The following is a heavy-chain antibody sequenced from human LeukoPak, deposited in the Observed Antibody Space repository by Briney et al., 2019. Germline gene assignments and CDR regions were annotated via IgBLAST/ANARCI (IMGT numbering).Heavy chain of an antibody. J-gene: IGHJ4*02. D-gene: IGHD1-26*01. CDR3: ARDSPRLNMRGADIPDDY. CDR1: GFTFSSYS. CDR2: ISSSSSYI. Sequence: PGGSLRLSCAASGFTFSSYSMNWVRQAPGKGLEWVSSISSSSSYIYYADSVKGRFTISRDNAKNSLYLQMNSLRAEDTAVYYCARDSPRLNMRGADIPDDYWAREPWSPSPQ. V-gene: IGHV3-21*04.